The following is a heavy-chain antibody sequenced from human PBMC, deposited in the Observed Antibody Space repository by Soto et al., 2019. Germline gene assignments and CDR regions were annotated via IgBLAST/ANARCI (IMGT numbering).Heavy chain of an antibody. J-gene: IGHJ4*02. Sequence: QVQLVQSGSELKKPGASVKVSCKASGYTFTSYAMNWVRQAPGQGLEWMGWINTNTGNPTYAQGFTGWFVFSLDISVSTAYLHICSLKAEDTAVYYGARELARVYSGYDFDYGGQGPLVTVSS. V-gene: IGHV7-4-1*01. CDR3: ARELARVYSGYDFDY. CDR1: GYTFTSYA. CDR2: INTNTGNP. D-gene: IGHD5-12*01.